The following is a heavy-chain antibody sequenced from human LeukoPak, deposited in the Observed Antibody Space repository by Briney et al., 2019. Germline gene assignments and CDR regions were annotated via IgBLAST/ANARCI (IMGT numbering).Heavy chain of an antibody. Sequence: SETLSLTCTVSGGSISSYYWSWIRQPPGKGLEWIGYIYYSGSTNYNPSLKSRVTISVDTSKNQFSLKLSSVTAADTAVYYCARGGGIAVAGIDYWGQGTLVTVSS. V-gene: IGHV4-59*01. J-gene: IGHJ4*02. CDR2: IYYSGST. CDR1: GGSISSYY. D-gene: IGHD6-19*01. CDR3: ARGGGIAVAGIDY.